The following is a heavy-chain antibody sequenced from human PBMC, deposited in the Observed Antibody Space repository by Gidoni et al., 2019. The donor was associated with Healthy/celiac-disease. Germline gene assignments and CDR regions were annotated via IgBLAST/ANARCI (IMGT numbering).Heavy chain of an antibody. CDR3: ARTPIAAAGTGWFDP. J-gene: IGHJ5*02. CDR2: INPNSGGT. Sequence: QVQLVQSGAEVKKPGASVKVSCKAAGYTFTVYYMHWVRQAPGQGLEWMGWINPNSGGTKYAQKFQGRVTMTRDTSISTAYMELSRLRSDDTAVYYCARTPIAAAGTGWFDPWGQGTLVTVSS. D-gene: IGHD6-13*01. CDR1: GYTFTVYY. V-gene: IGHV1-2*02.